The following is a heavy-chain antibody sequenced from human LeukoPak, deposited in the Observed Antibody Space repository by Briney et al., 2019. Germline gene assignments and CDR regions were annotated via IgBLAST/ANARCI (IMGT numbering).Heavy chain of an antibody. D-gene: IGHD2-8*02. Sequence: SETLSLTCTVSGYSISSAYYWGWMRQPPGKGLEWIGTIHYTGSTGYNPSLKSRVTLSVDTSKNQFSLKLTSVTAADTAVYYCARGFWSRYYDYWGQGTLVTVPS. CDR2: IHYTGST. CDR3: ARGFWSRYYDY. CDR1: GYSISSAYY. J-gene: IGHJ4*02. V-gene: IGHV4-38-2*02.